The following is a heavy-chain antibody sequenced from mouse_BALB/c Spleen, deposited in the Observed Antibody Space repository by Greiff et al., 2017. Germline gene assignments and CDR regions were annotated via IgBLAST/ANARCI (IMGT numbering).Heavy chain of an antibody. CDR2: ISSGSSTI. CDR1: GFTFSSFG. CDR3: ARDYGYPYFDV. V-gene: IGHV5-17*02. D-gene: IGHD1-2*01. J-gene: IGHJ1*01. Sequence: EVQVVESGGGLVQPGGSRKLSCAASGFTFSSFGMHWVRQAPEKGLEWVAYISSGSSTIYYADTVKGRFTISRDNPKNTLFLQMTSLRSEDTAMYYCARDYGYPYFDVWGAGTTVTVSS.